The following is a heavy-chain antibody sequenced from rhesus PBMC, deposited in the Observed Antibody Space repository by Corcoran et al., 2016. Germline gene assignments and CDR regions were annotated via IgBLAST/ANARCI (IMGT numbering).Heavy chain of an antibody. Sequence: QVQLQDSGPGLVKPSETLSLTCAVSGGSISGGYYWGWIRQHQGKGLERIGNIYSNSATTYYNPPLMRRVTISKATSKHQFSLKLSSVTAADTAVYYCARDGLHSSGGSYFDCWGQGVLVTVSS. V-gene: IGHV4S7*01. CDR3: ARDGLHSSGGSYFDC. CDR1: GGSISGGYY. D-gene: IGHD6S26*01. J-gene: IGHJ4*01. CDR2: IYSNSATT.